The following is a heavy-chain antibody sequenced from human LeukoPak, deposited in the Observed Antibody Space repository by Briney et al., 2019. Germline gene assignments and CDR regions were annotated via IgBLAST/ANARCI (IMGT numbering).Heavy chain of an antibody. CDR3: ARGVRFFRYYYGMDV. CDR1: GGSFSGYY. CDR2: INHSGST. J-gene: IGHJ6*02. D-gene: IGHD3-3*01. Sequence: SETLSLTCAVYGGSFSGYYWSWIRQPPGKGLEWIGEINHSGSTNCNPSLKSRVTISVDTSKNQFSLKLSSVTAADTAVYYCARGVRFFRYYYGMDVWGQGTTVTVSS. V-gene: IGHV4-34*01.